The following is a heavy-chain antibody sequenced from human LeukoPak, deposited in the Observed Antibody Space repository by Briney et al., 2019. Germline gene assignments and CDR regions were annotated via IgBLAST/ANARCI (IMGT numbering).Heavy chain of an antibody. V-gene: IGHV3-30*03. CDR3: ASLTMVRGVVLDY. CDR2: ISYDGSNK. J-gene: IGHJ4*02. D-gene: IGHD3-10*01. Sequence: PGGSLRLSCAASGFTFSSYGMHWVRQVPGKGLEGVAVISYDGSNKYYADSVKGRFTISRDNSKHTLYLQMNSLRAEDTAVYYCASLTMVRGVVLDYWGQGTLVTVSS. CDR1: GFTFSSYG.